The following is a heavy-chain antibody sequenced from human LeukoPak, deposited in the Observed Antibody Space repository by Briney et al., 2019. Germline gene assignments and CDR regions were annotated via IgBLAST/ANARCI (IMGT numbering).Heavy chain of an antibody. D-gene: IGHD6-13*01. CDR3: ARGSGDSSSYYDF. CDR1: DGSVSDYH. V-gene: IGHV4-59*02. Sequence: PSETLSLTCAVSDGSVSDYHWSWIRQPPGKGLEWIGYIYYSGATTYNPSLKGRVTIPLDTSKNQFSLKLSSVTAADTAVYYCARGSGDSSSYYDFWGQGTLVTVSS. J-gene: IGHJ4*02. CDR2: IYYSGAT.